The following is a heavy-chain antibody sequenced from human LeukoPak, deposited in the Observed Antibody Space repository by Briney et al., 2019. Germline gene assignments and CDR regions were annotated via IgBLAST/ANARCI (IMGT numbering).Heavy chain of an antibody. V-gene: IGHV4-39*02. J-gene: IGHJ4*02. CDR3: ARDKIVGATNFDY. CDR1: GGSISSSSYY. Sequence: SETLSLTCAVSGGSISSSSYYWGWIRQPPGKGLQWIGSIYYSGSTYYNPSLKSRVTISVDTSKNQFSLKLNSVTAADTAVYYCARDKIVGATNFDYWGQGTLVTVSS. CDR2: IYYSGST. D-gene: IGHD1-26*01.